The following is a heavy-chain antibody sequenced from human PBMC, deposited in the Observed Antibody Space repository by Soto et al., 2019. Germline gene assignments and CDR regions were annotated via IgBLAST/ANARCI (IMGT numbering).Heavy chain of an antibody. CDR3: TTTRPGTNVFDN. V-gene: IGHV3-15*01. D-gene: IGHD6-13*01. CDR2: IRSKTDGGTT. CDR1: GITFSNAW. Sequence: EVQLVESGGGLVEPGGSVRLSCAASGITFSNAWMNWVRKAPGKGLEYIGRIRSKTDGGTTEYAAPVEGRFTVSRDDSKNTLYLQMSGLKTEDTAVYYCTTTRPGTNVFDNWGQGTLVTVSS. J-gene: IGHJ3*02.